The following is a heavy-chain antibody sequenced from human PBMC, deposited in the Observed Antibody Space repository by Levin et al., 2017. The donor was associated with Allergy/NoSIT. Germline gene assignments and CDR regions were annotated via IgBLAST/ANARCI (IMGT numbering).Heavy chain of an antibody. D-gene: IGHD1-1*01. CDR2: ITGSGDNT. J-gene: IGHJ4*02. V-gene: IGHV3-23*01. CDR3: AKGRYGPDY. CDR1: GFTFNNYS. Sequence: GGSLRLSCAASGFTFNNYSMSWVRQAPGKGLEWVSTITGSGDNTYSADSVRGRFTISRDNSKNTLYLRVNSLRAEDTAVYYCAKGRYGPDYWGQGTLVTVSS.